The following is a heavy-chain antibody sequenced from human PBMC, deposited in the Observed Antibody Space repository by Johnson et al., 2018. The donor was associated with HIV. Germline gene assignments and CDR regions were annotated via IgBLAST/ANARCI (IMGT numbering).Heavy chain of an antibody. Sequence: QVHLVESGGGVVQPGRSLRLSCAASGFTFSSYAMHWVRQAPGKGLEWVAVISYDGSNKYYADSVKGRFTISRDNSKNTLYLKMNSLRAEDTAVYYCARNRRGIYSSGWYVGAVDIWGQGTMVTVSS. CDR2: ISYDGSNK. CDR1: GFTFSSYA. CDR3: ARNRRGIYSSGWYVGAVDI. V-gene: IGHV3-30-3*01. J-gene: IGHJ3*02. D-gene: IGHD6-19*01.